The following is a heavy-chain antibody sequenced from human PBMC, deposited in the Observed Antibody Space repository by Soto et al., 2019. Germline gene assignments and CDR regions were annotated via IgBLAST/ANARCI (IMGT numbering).Heavy chain of an antibody. D-gene: IGHD6-13*01. CDR2: INHSGST. CDR1: GGSFSGYY. CDR3: ARVEWAAAGTDYGMDV. V-gene: IGHV4-34*01. J-gene: IGHJ6*02. Sequence: SETLSLTCAVYGGSFSGYYWSWIRQPPGKGLEWIGEINHSGSTNYNPSLKSRVTISVDTSKNQFSLKLSSVTAADTAVYYCARVEWAAAGTDYGMDVWGQGTTVT.